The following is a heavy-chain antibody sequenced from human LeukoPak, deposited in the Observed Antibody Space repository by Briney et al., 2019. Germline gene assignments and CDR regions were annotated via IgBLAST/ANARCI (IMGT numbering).Heavy chain of an antibody. J-gene: IGHJ5*02. CDR3: ARLSIAVAGPGPP. D-gene: IGHD6-19*01. CDR2: INPNSGGT. CDR1: GYTFTGYY. Sequence: ASVKVSCKASGYTFTGYYMHWVRQAPGQGREWMGWINPNSGGTNYAQKFQGRVTMTRDTSISTAYMELSRLRSDDTAVYYCARLSIAVAGPGPPWGQGTLVTVSS. V-gene: IGHV1-2*02.